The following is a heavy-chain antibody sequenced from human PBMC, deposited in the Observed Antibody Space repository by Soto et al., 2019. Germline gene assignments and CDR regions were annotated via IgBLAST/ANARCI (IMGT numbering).Heavy chain of an antibody. D-gene: IGHD5-12*01. CDR2: IVPIFGTA. CDR1: GGTFSSYA. J-gene: IGHJ4*02. V-gene: IGHV1-69*13. CDR3: ARGLYGRDGYTSQNN. Sequence: ASVKVSCKASGGTFSSYAISWVRQAPGQGLEWMGGIVPIFGTANYAQKFQGRVTITADESTSTAYMELSSLRSEDTAVYYCARGLYGRDGYTSQNNCGQGTLVTVSS.